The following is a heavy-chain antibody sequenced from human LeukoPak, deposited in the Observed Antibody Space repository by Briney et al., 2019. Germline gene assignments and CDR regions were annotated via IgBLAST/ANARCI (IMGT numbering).Heavy chain of an antibody. CDR3: ASDYSSGWYNWFAP. V-gene: IGHV1-8*01. J-gene: IGHJ5*02. CDR1: GYTFTSYD. Sequence: ASVKVSCKASGYTFTSYDINWVRQATGQGLEWMGWMNPNSGNTGYAQKFKGRVTMTRNTSISTAYMELSSLRSEDTAVYYCASDYSSGWYNWFAPWGQGTLVTVSS. CDR2: MNPNSGNT. D-gene: IGHD6-19*01.